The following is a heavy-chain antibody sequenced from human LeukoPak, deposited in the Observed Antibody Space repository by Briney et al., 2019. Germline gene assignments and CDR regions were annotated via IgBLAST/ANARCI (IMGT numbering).Heavy chain of an antibody. CDR1: GGSISSYY. V-gene: IGHV4-4*07. CDR2: IYTSGST. Sequence: PSETLSLTCTVSGGSISSYYWSWIRQPAGKGLEWIGRIYTSGSTNYNPSLKSRVTMSVDTSKNQFSLKLSSVTAADTAVYYCARGGYSYGIGVVYYYYMDVWGKGTTVIVSS. D-gene: IGHD5-18*01. J-gene: IGHJ6*03. CDR3: ARGGYSYGIGVVYYYYMDV.